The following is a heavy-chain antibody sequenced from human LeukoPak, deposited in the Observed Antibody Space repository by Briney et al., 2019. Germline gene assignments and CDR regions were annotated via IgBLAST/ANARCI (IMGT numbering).Heavy chain of an antibody. V-gene: IGHV3-23*01. CDR1: GFTFSSYW. J-gene: IGHJ6*03. CDR3: AKGGMVRGVILYYYYYMDV. Sequence: GGSLRLSCAASGFTFSSYWMHWVRQAPGKGLEWVSAISGSGGSTYYADSVKDRFTISRDNSKNTLYLQMNSLRAEDTAVYYCAKGGMVRGVILYYYYYMDVWGKGTTVTISS. CDR2: ISGSGGST. D-gene: IGHD3-10*01.